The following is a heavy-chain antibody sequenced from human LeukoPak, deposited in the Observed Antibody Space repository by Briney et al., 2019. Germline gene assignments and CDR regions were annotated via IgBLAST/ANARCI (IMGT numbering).Heavy chain of an antibody. CDR2: INHSGST. V-gene: IGHV4-34*01. J-gene: IGHJ6*02. CDR3: AAAIKLVADYYYYYGMDV. CDR1: GGSFSGYY. Sequence: PSETLSLTCAVYGGSFSGYYWSWIRQPPGKGLEWIGEINHSGSTNYNPSLKSRVTISVDTSKNQFSLKLSSVTAADTAVYYCAAAIKLVADYYYYYGMDVWGQGTTVTVSS. D-gene: IGHD2-2*02.